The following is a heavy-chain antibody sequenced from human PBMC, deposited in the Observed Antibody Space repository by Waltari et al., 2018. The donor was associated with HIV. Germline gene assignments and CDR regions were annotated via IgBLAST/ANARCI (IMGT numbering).Heavy chain of an antibody. CDR2: ISRSSDYI. J-gene: IGHJ4*02. D-gene: IGHD4-17*01. CDR1: GFGFSRHA. Sequence: EAQLVESGGGLAKPGGSRTRSCAAAGFGFSRHAMNWVRQAPGKGVEWIAYISRSSDYIYYADSIKGRFTISRDNAKNSVFLHMDNLRDVDTAVYYCTATVTTRGTFDYWGQGTAVPVS. CDR3: TATVTTRGTFDY. V-gene: IGHV3-21*06.